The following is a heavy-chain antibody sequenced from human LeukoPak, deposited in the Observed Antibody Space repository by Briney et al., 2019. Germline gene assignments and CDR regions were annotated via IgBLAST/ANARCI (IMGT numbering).Heavy chain of an antibody. D-gene: IGHD3-10*01. CDR1: GYTFTSYA. Sequence: ASVKVSCKASGYTFTSYAMNWVRQAPGQGLEWMGWISAYNGNTNYAQKLQGRVTMTTDTSTSTAYMELRSLRSDDTAVYYCARGNLITMVRGVIRGNAFDIWGQGTMVTVSS. J-gene: IGHJ3*02. CDR2: ISAYNGNT. CDR3: ARGNLITMVRGVIRGNAFDI. V-gene: IGHV1-18*01.